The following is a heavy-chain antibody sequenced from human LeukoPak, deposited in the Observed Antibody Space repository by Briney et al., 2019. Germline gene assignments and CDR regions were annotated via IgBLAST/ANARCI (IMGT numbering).Heavy chain of an antibody. V-gene: IGHV3-53*01. CDR3: ARGYIELAGPQDGMDV. CDR1: GFTVSSNY. J-gene: IGHJ6*02. Sequence: GGSLRLSCAASGFTVSSNYMSWVRQAPGKGLEWVSVIYSGGSTYYADSVKGRFTISRDNSKNTLYLQMNSLRAEDTAVYYCARGYIELAGPQDGMDVWGQGTTVTVS. D-gene: IGHD6-19*01. CDR2: IYSGGST.